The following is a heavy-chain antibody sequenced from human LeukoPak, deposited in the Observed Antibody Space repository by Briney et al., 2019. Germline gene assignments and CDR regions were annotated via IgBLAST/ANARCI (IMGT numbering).Heavy chain of an antibody. CDR1: GFTFSGYW. Sequence: PGGSLRLSCAASGFTFSGYWMHWVRQAPGKGLVWVSRIHSDGSSTSYADSVKGRFTMSRDNAKDTLYLQMNSLRAEDTAVYYCARGWITAGAYYDYWGQGTLVTVSS. CDR2: IHSDGSST. D-gene: IGHD6-13*01. CDR3: ARGWITAGAYYDY. J-gene: IGHJ4*02. V-gene: IGHV3-74*01.